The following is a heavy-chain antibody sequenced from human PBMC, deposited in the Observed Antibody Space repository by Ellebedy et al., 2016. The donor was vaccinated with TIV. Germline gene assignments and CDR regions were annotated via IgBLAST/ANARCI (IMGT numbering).Heavy chain of an antibody. V-gene: IGHV1-46*01. CDR1: GYTFTSYY. D-gene: IGHD1-26*01. Sequence: AASVKVSCKASGYTFTSYYMHWVRQAPGQGLEWMGIINPTAGSTSSAQKFQGRVTMTSDTSTRTVYMELSSLRSEDTAVYYCARAPSVGPHMDVWGQGTTVTVSS. CDR2: INPTAGST. CDR3: ARAPSVGPHMDV. J-gene: IGHJ6*02.